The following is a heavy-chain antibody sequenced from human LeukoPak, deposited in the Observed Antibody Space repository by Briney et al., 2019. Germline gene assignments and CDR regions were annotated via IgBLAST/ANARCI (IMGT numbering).Heavy chain of an antibody. Sequence: GGSLRLSCAASGFTFSSFKMHWVRQAPGKGLEWVAVISYDGGNTYYADSVKGRFTISRDNSKNTVFLQMHSLRGDDTAVYYCVKFVRYYFDYWGQGTLVTVSS. J-gene: IGHJ4*02. V-gene: IGHV3-30*18. CDR3: VKFVRYYFDY. CDR2: ISYDGGNT. D-gene: IGHD3-10*02. CDR1: GFTFSSFK.